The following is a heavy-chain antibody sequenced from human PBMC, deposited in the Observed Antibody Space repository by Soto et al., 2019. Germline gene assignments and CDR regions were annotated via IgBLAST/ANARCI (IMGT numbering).Heavy chain of an antibody. D-gene: IGHD1-26*01. V-gene: IGHV4-61*01. CDR2: IYYSRST. Sequence: QVQLQESGPGLVKPSETLSLTCTVSGGSVSSGSYYWSWIRQPPGKGLEWIGYIYYSRSTNYNPSLKRRVTISVDTSKNQFSLKLSSVTAADTAVYYCARAPFRSGSYFDYWGQGTLVTVSS. CDR3: ARAPFRSGSYFDY. J-gene: IGHJ4*02. CDR1: GGSVSSGSYY.